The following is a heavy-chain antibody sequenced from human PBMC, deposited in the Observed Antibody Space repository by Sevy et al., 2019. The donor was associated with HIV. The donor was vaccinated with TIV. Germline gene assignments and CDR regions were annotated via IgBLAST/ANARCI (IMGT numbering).Heavy chain of an antibody. CDR2: ITRNSYEAYGGTT. V-gene: IGHV3-49*03. Sequence: GGSLRLSCTTSGFTFDDYAMSWFRQAPGKGLEWVAFITRNSYEAYGGTTDYAASVKGRLLISRDDSKGIAYLQMNSLKTEDTAVYYCARGLATADTPEYYFDSWGQGTLVTVSS. CDR1: GFTFDDYA. CDR3: ARGLATADTPEYYFDS. D-gene: IGHD5-12*01. J-gene: IGHJ4*02.